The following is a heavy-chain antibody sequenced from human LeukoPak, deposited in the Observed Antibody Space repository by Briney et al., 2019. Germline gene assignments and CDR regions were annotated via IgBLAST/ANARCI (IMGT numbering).Heavy chain of an antibody. D-gene: IGHD2-2*01. CDR1: GFTFSSYA. Sequence: PGGSLRLSCAASGFTFSSYAMSWARQAPGKGLEWVSAISGSGGSTYYADSVKGRFTISRDNSKNTLYLQMNSLRAEDTAVYYCAKIAIDIVVVPAATDYWGQGTLVTVSS. CDR2: ISGSGGST. V-gene: IGHV3-23*01. J-gene: IGHJ4*02. CDR3: AKIAIDIVVVPAATDY.